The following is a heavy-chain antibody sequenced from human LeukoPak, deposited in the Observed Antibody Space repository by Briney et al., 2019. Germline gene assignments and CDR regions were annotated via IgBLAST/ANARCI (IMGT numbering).Heavy chain of an antibody. CDR3: AKTHCGGGSCDKFDS. D-gene: IGHD2-21*01. V-gene: IGHV4-4*07. CDR1: GASISTYF. Sequence: SATLSLTCTVSGASISTYFWSWIRQPAGKRMEWIGRVYASATTYYNPSLRSRVTLSIDTSKNQFSLSLNSVTAADTAVYYCAKTHCGGGSCDKFDSWGQGILVTVSS. CDR2: VYASATT. J-gene: IGHJ5*01.